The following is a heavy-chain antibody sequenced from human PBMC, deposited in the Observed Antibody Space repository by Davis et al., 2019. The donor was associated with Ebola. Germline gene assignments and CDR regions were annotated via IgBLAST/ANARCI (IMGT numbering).Heavy chain of an antibody. CDR3: ARDLGYPYFDY. Sequence: ASVKVSCKASGYTFTGYYMHWVRQAPGQGLEWMGWISAYNGNTNYAQKLQGRVTMTTDTSTSTAYMELRSLRSDDTAVYYCARDLGYPYFDYWGQGTLVTVSS. D-gene: IGHD3-16*01. J-gene: IGHJ4*02. CDR2: ISAYNGNT. CDR1: GYTFTGYY. V-gene: IGHV1-18*04.